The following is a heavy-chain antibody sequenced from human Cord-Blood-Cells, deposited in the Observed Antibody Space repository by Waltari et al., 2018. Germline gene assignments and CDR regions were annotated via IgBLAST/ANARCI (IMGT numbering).Heavy chain of an antibody. CDR1: GGTFSSYA. Sequence: QVQLVQSGAEVKKPGSSVKVSCKASGGTFSSYAISWVRQAPGQGLEWMGGIIPIFGTANYAQKFQGRVTITADESTSTAYMELCSLRSEDTAVYYCARVRYYDSSGYYYYFDYWGQGTLVTVSS. J-gene: IGHJ4*02. CDR2: IIPIFGTA. D-gene: IGHD3-22*01. CDR3: ARVRYYDSSGYYYYFDY. V-gene: IGHV1-69*01.